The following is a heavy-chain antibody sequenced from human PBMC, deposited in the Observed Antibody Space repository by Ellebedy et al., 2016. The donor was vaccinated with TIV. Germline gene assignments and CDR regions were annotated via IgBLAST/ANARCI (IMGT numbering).Heavy chain of an antibody. Sequence: GESLKISCAASGFTFSTYSMNWVRQAPGKGLEWVSCISTSSSTIYYADSVKGRFTISRDNAKNSLYLQMNSLRAEDTDVYYCASLRDYGHFYWGQGTLVTVSS. CDR2: ISTSSSTI. J-gene: IGHJ4*02. CDR3: ASLRDYGHFY. CDR1: GFTFSTYS. D-gene: IGHD4-17*01. V-gene: IGHV3-48*04.